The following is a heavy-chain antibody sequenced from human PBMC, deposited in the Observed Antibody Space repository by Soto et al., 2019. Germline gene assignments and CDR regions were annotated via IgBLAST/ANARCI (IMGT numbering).Heavy chain of an antibody. J-gene: IGHJ4*02. D-gene: IGHD3-3*01. CDR3: ARLRFLEWLFGGYYFDY. Sequence: EVQLVESGGGLVQPGGSLRLSCAASGFTFSSYWMSWVRQAPGKGLEWVANIKQDGSEKYYVDSVKGRFTISRDNAKNSLYLQMNSLRAEDTAVYYWARLRFLEWLFGGYYFDYWGQGTLVTVSS. CDR2: IKQDGSEK. V-gene: IGHV3-7*01. CDR1: GFTFSSYW.